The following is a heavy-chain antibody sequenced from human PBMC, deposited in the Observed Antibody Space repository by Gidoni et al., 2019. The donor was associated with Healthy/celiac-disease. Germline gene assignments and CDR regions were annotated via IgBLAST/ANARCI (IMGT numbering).Heavy chain of an antibody. D-gene: IGHD5-18*01. J-gene: IGHJ4*02. V-gene: IGHV3-23*01. Sequence: EVQLLESGGGLVQPGGSLRLSCAASGFPFSSYAMSWVRQAPGKGLEWVSASSGSGGSTYYADSVKGRFTISRDNSKNTLYLQRNSLRAEDTAVYYCAKDRGTAMVYLDYWGQGTLVTVSS. CDR1: GFPFSSYA. CDR2: SSGSGGST. CDR3: AKDRGTAMVYLDY.